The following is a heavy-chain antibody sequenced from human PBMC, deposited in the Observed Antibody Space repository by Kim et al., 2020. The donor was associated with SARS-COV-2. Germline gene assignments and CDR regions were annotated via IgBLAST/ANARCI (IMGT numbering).Heavy chain of an antibody. V-gene: IGHV7-4-1*02. D-gene: IGHD4-4*01. CDR3: ARETYSNYGDNWFDP. CDR1: GYTFTSYA. Sequence: ASVKVSCKASGYTFTSYAMNWERQAPGQGLEWKGWINTNTGNPTYAQGFTGRFVFSLDTSVSTAYLQISSLKAEDTAVYHCARETYSNYGDNWFDPWGQGTLVTVSS. J-gene: IGHJ5*02. CDR2: INTNTGNP.